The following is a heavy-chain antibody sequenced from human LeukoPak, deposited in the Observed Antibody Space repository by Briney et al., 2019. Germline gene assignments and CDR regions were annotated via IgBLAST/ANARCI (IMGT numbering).Heavy chain of an antibody. J-gene: IGHJ6*03. Sequence: ALVKVSCKASGYTFTSYYMHWVRQAPGQGLEWMGIINPSGGSTSYAQKFQGRVTMTTDTSTSTAYMELRSLRSDDTAVYYCARDTMVRGPNYYYYMDVWGKGTTVTISS. CDR1: GYTFTSYY. D-gene: IGHD3-10*01. CDR3: ARDTMVRGPNYYYYMDV. V-gene: IGHV1-46*01. CDR2: INPSGGST.